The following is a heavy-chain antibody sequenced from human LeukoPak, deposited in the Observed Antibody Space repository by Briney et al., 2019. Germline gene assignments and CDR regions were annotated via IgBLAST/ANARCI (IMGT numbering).Heavy chain of an antibody. CDR2: ISAYNGNR. Sequence: ASVKVSCKAYGYTFSSLGFSWVRQAPGQGLEGMGWISAYNGNRNYAQKLQGRVTMTTDTSTTTAYLEPRSLRSDDTAVYYCARERATIRAAYFDYWGQGTLVTVSS. CDR3: ARERATIRAAYFDY. V-gene: IGHV1-18*01. CDR1: GYTFSSLG. J-gene: IGHJ4*02. D-gene: IGHD1-26*01.